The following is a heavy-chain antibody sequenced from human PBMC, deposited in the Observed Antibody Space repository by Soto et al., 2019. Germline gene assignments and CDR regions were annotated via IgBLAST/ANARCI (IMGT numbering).Heavy chain of an antibody. CDR1: GLTFTRYA. CDR3: AKDPNGDYVGAFDY. D-gene: IGHD4-17*01. V-gene: IGHV3-23*01. CDR2: ISGSGGST. Sequence: EVQLLESGGGLVQPGGSPRLSCAASGLTFTRYALTWVRQAPGKGLEWVSSISGSGGSTKYADSVKGRFTISRDNSKNMLFLQMNSLRAEDTAVYYCAKDPNGDYVGAFDYWGQGTLVTVS. J-gene: IGHJ4*02.